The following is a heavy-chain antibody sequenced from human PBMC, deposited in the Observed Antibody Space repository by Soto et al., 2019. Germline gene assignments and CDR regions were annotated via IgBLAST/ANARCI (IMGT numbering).Heavy chain of an antibody. D-gene: IGHD3-10*01. CDR2: ISDSGHNT. J-gene: IGHJ4*02. CDR3: VREYYGSGVI. CDR1: GFTFGSYT. Sequence: EEQLLESGGGLVQPGGSLRLSCESSGFTFGSYTMSWVRQAPGKGLQWVSYISDSGHNTYSADSVKGRFTISRDNLKGTLYLQMNSLRAEDTALYYCVREYYGSGVIWGQGTLVTVSS. V-gene: IGHV3-23*01.